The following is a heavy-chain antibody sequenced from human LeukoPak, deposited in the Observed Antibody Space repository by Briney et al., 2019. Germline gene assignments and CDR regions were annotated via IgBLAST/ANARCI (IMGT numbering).Heavy chain of an antibody. CDR2: ISSSGSTI. CDR1: GFIFSTYE. Sequence: GGSLRLSCAASGFIFSTYEMNWVRQAPGKGLEWVSYISSSGSTIYYADSVKGRFTISRDNAKNSLYLQMNSLRAEDTAVYYCARVGGITMVRGVDYWGQGTLVTVSS. D-gene: IGHD3-10*01. V-gene: IGHV3-48*03. J-gene: IGHJ4*02. CDR3: ARVGGITMVRGVDY.